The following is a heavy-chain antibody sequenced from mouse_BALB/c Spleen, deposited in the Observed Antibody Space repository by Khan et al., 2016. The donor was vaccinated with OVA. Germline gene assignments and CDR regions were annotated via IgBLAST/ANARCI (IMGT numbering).Heavy chain of an antibody. CDR3: ARVYGGDFDY. CDR2: ISYGGNP. D-gene: IGHD1-1*01. V-gene: IGHV3-2*02. CDR1: GYSIASDYA. J-gene: IGHJ2*01. Sequence: EVQLQESGPGLVKPSQSLSPTCTVTGYSIASDYAWNWIRQFPGNKLEWMGFISYGGNPNYNPSLKSRISITRDTSKNQFFLQLNSVTSEDTATYYCARVYGGDFDYWGQGTTLTVSS.